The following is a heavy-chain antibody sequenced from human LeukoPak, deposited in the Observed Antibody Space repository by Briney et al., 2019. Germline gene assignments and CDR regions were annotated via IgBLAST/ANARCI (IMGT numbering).Heavy chain of an antibody. J-gene: IGHJ4*02. V-gene: IGHV4-39*07. CDR3: ASYGDYVWAYFDY. Sequence: SETLSLTCTVSGGSISSGTYYWGWIRQPPGKGLEWIGSIYHNGSTNYNPSLKSRVTISVDTSKNQFSLKLSSVTAADTAVYYCASYGDYVWAYFDYWGQGTLVTVSS. CDR2: IYHNGST. D-gene: IGHD4-17*01. CDR1: GGSISSGTYY.